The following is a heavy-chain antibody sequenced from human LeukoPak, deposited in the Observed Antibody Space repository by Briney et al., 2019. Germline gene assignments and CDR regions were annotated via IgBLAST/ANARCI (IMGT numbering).Heavy chain of an antibody. CDR2: IYSDSTT. V-gene: IGHV3-53*01. D-gene: IGHD4-17*01. J-gene: IGHJ3*01. CDR1: AFTVSTNY. Sequence: PGGSLRLSCAASAFTVSTNYMSWVRQAPGKGLEWVSVIYSDSTTYYADSVKGRFTISRDNSKNTVYLQMNSLRAEDTAVYYCAREVKAFGDHGAFDVWGQGTMVTVSS. CDR3: AREVKAFGDHGAFDV.